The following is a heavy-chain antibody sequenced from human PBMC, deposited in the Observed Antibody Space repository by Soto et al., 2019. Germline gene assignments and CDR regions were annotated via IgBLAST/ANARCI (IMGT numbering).Heavy chain of an antibody. CDR3: ARLILGYCSSTSCSPFDY. J-gene: IGHJ4*02. V-gene: IGHV4-39*01. CDR2: IYYSGST. CDR1: GGSISSSSYY. Sequence: QLQLQESGPGLVKPSETLSLTCTVSGGSISSSSYYWGWIRQPPGKGLEWIGSIYYSGSTYYNPSLKSRVTISVDTSKNQFSLKLSSVTAADTAVYYCARLILGYCSSTSCSPFDYWGQGTLVTVSS. D-gene: IGHD2-2*01.